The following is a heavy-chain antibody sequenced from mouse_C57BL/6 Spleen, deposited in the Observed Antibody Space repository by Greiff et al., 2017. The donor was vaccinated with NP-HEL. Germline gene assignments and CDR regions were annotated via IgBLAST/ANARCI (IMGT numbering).Heavy chain of an antibody. CDR2: IDPEDGDT. Sequence: VQLQQSGAELVRPGASVKLSCTASGFNIKDYYMHWVKQRPEQGLEWIGRIDPEDGDTEYAPKFQGKATMTADTSSNTAYLQLSSLTSEDTAVYYCSYSNYAMDYWGQGTSVTVSS. CDR1: GFNIKDYY. D-gene: IGHD2-5*01. CDR3: SYSNYAMDY. J-gene: IGHJ4*01. V-gene: IGHV14-1*01.